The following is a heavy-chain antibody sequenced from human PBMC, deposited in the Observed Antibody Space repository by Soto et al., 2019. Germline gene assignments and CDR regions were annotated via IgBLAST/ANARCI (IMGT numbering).Heavy chain of an antibody. D-gene: IGHD2-15*01. CDR2: MYYSGNT. CDR1: GGSISSSSHY. V-gene: IGHV4-39*01. J-gene: IGHJ4*01. Sequence: LSLTCTVSGGSISSSSHYWGWIRQPPGKGLEWIGSMYYSGNTYYNPSLTSRVTISVDTSKNQFSLTLSSVTAADTAVYYCARLTKGYCSGNICFPFWGHGTLVTSPQ. CDR3: ARLTKGYCSGNICFPF.